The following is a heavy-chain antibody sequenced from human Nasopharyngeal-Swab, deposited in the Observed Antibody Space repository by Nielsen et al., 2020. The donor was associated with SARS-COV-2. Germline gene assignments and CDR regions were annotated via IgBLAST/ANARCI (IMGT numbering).Heavy chain of an antibody. J-gene: IGHJ3*02. CDR2: ISSSGSTI. Sequence: RQAPGKGLEWVSYISSSGSTIYYADSVKGRFTISRDNAKNSLYLQMNSLRAEDTAVYYCARDHGDYGAFDIWGQGTMVTVSS. CDR3: ARDHGDYGAFDI. V-gene: IGHV3-11*01. D-gene: IGHD4-17*01.